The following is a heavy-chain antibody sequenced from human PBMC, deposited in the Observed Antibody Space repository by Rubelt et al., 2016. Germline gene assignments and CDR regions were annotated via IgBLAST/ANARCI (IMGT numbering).Heavy chain of an antibody. V-gene: IGHV4-4*02. CDR3: VRVKRLSGSYYGDTFDI. J-gene: IGHJ3*02. Sequence: QLQLQESGPGLVRPSGTLSLTCGVSGDSIHSPNWWNWVRQPPGTGLEWIGEILHTGSTHYTPSLQSRVTMSVDTSRNQLSLRLNSVTAADTAIYYCVRVKRLSGSYYGDTFDIWGQGTMVTVSS. CDR2: ILHTGST. CDR1: GDSIHSPNW. D-gene: IGHD1-26*01.